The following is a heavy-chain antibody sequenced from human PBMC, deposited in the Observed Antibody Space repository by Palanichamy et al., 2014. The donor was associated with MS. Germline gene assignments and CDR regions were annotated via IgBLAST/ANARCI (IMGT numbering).Heavy chain of an antibody. CDR3: ARQRKISTGGPLGY. CDR2: IYPGDSDT. CDR1: GYSFYQLL. J-gene: IGHJ4*02. V-gene: IGHV5-51*01. D-gene: IGHD4-11*01. Sequence: EVQLEQSGAEVKKPGESLKISCKASGYSFYQLLDRLGAPDARERPGVDGIIYPGDSDTRYSPSFQGQVTISADKSISTAFLQWSSLKASDTAMYYCARQRKISTGGPLGYWGQGTLVTVSS.